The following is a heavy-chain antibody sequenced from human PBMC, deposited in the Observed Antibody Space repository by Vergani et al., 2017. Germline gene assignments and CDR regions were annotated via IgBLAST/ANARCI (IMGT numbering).Heavy chain of an antibody. CDR2: ISGSGRTT. CDR3: TSRLLGAPVES. D-gene: IGHD1-26*01. J-gene: IGHJ4*02. CDR1: GFTFSTYA. Sequence: DVQLLESGGGLVQPGGSLRLSCVTSGFTFSTYAMAWVRQAPGKGLEWVSGISGSGRTTEYADSVKGRFNISRDNSENTLYLRINSLGAGDTAVYYCTSRLLGAPVESWGQGTLVIVSS. V-gene: IGHV3-23*01.